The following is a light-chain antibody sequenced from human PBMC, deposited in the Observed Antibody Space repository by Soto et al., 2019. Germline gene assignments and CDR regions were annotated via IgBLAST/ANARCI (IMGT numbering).Light chain of an antibody. CDR1: SSNIGGNS. Sequence: QSAMTQPPSVSAAPGQKVTISCSGISSNIGGNSVSWYQQLPGTAPKLLIYDDNKRPSGIPDRFSGSKSGTSATLGITGFQTGDEADYYCGSWDSSLSAYVFGTGTKVTVL. V-gene: IGLV1-51*01. J-gene: IGLJ1*01. CDR2: DDN. CDR3: GSWDSSLSAYV.